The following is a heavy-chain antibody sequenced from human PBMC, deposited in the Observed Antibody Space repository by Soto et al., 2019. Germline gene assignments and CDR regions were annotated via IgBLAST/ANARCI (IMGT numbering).Heavy chain of an antibody. Sequence: QLQVQESGPGLVKPSETLSLTCSVSGGFVSSSSYSWGWIRQSPGKGLEWIGTIYSSENTYYNPSLLSRVTIPVDTSKNEFSLRLSSVTAADTAVYYCARLNGYCISTNCHGYYGMDVWGQGTTVTVSS. V-gene: IGHV4-39*01. CDR3: ARLNGYCISTNCHGYYGMDV. CDR1: GGFVSSSSYS. D-gene: IGHD2-2*03. CDR2: IYSSENT. J-gene: IGHJ6*02.